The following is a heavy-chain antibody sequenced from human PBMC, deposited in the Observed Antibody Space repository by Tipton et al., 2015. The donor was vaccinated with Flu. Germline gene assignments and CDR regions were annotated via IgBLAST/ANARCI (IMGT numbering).Heavy chain of an antibody. CDR1: GGSISSGSYY. CDR2: VYPSGST. Sequence: LRLSCTVSGGSISSGSYYWSWIRQPAGKGLEWIGRVYPSGSTYYNPSLKSRVTTSVDTSKNHFSLNLSSVTAADTAVYYCARMTTVTTSGYYGLDVWGQGTTVTVSS. D-gene: IGHD4-17*01. J-gene: IGHJ6*02. V-gene: IGHV4-61*02. CDR3: ARMTTVTTSGYYGLDV.